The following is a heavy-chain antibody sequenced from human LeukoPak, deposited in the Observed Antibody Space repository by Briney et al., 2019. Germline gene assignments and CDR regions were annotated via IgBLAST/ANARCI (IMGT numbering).Heavy chain of an antibody. J-gene: IGHJ5*02. V-gene: IGHV3-74*01. Sequence: GGSLRLSCAASGFTFSSSWIHWVRQVPGKGLVWVSHINGDGTVTTYADSVKGRFTISRDNSKNTLYLQMNSLRAEDTAVYYCAKDRVGYCSSTSCWRWFDPWGQGTLVTVSS. CDR2: INGDGTVT. CDR3: AKDRVGYCSSTSCWRWFDP. CDR1: GFTFSSSW. D-gene: IGHD2-2*01.